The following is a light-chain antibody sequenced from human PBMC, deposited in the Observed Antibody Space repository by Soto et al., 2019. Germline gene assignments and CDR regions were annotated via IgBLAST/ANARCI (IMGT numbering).Light chain of an antibody. CDR3: QQRSNWPFT. CDR2: DAS. CDR1: QSVSSY. V-gene: IGKV3-11*01. Sequence: EIVLKQSPATLSLSPGERATLSCRASQSVSSYLAWYQQKPGQAPRLLIYDASNRATGIPTRFSGSGSGTDFTLTISSLEPEDFAVYYCQQRSNWPFTFGQGTKLDIK. J-gene: IGKJ2*01.